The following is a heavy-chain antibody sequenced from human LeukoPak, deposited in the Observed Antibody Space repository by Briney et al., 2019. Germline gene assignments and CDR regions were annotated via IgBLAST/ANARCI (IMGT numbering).Heavy chain of an antibody. CDR2: IYYSGST. D-gene: IGHD2-2*01. CDR3: ARDRLVVPAAMVSAYYYYGMDV. V-gene: IGHV4-61*01. J-gene: IGHJ6*02. CDR1: GGSVSSGSYY. Sequence: SETLSLTGTVSGGSVSSGSYYWSWIRQPPGRGLEWIGYIYYSGSTNYNPSLKSRVTISVDTSKNQFSLKLSSVTAADTAVYYCARDRLVVPAAMVSAYYYYGMDVWGQGTTVTVSS.